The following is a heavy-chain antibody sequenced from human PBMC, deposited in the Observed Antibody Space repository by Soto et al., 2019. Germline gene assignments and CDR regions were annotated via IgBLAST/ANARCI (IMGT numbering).Heavy chain of an antibody. J-gene: IGHJ6*03. CDR3: ARVRLAASIYYYFMDV. D-gene: IGHD6-13*01. Sequence: ELELVESGGGLVQPGGSLRLSCAASGFSFSRYSMNWVRQAPGKGLEWLSFITSSGDTTYYADSVKGRFTMSSDHAENSLFLEMNSLTAGDTAVYYCARVRLAASIYYYFMDVWGKGTTVTVSS. V-gene: IGHV3-48*01. CDR2: ITSSGDTT. CDR1: GFSFSRYS.